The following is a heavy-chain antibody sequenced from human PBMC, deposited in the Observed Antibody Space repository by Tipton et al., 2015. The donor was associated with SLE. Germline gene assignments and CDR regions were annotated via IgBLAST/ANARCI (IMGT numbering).Heavy chain of an antibody. CDR1: GFTFSLYS. J-gene: IGHJ6*03. V-gene: IGHV3-21*01. D-gene: IGHD1-26*01. Sequence: SLRLSCAASGFTFSLYSMNWVRQAPGKGLEWVSSISGRRYDTYYADSVKGRFTIPRDNAKNSLYLQINSLRAEDTAVYYCARSLVGATYHYYYMDVWGKGTTVTVSS. CDR2: ISGRRYDT. CDR3: ARSLVGATYHYYYMDV.